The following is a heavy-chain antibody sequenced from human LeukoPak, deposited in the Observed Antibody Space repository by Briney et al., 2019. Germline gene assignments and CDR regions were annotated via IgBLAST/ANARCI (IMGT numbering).Heavy chain of an antibody. D-gene: IGHD5-24*01. CDR2: INWNGGST. Sequence: GGSLRLSCAASGFTFDNYGMSWVRQAPGKGLEWVSGINWNGGSTGYADSVKGRFTIPRDNAKNSLYLRMNSLRAEDTALYHCARDQSQPDVAPSHYMDVWGKGTTVTVSS. J-gene: IGHJ6*03. V-gene: IGHV3-20*01. CDR3: ARDQSQPDVAPSHYMDV. CDR1: GFTFDNYG.